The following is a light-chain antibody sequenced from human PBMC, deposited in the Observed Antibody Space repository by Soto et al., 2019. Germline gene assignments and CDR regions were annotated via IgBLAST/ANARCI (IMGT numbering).Light chain of an antibody. V-gene: IGKV3-20*01. J-gene: IGKJ5*01. CDR2: GAS. CDR1: QSVSRR. Sequence: EVVLTQSPGARALSPVCGATRSCGASQSVSRRLAWYQQRPGQSPRLLISGASMRASGVPVRFIGSGSGTDFTLTITRLEPEDFAVYYCQQYGGSPITFGLGTRLEIK. CDR3: QQYGGSPIT.